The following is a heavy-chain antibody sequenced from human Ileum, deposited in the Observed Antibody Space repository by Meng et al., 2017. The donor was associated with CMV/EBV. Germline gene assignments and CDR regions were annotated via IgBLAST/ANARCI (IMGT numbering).Heavy chain of an antibody. Sequence: GESLKISCAASGFTFSSYSMNWVRQAPGKGLEWVAVISYDGSNKYYADSVKGRFTISRDNSKNTLYLQMNSLRAEDTAVYYCARDGLGYYGSGSYPYFDYWGQGTLVTVSS. CDR2: ISYDGSNK. CDR1: GFTFSSYS. D-gene: IGHD3-10*01. V-gene: IGHV3-30*03. J-gene: IGHJ4*02. CDR3: ARDGLGYYGSGSYPYFDY.